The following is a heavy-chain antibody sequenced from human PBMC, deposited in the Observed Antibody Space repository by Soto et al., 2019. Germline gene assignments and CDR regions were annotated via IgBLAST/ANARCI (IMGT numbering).Heavy chain of an antibody. CDR2: INPNSGGT. J-gene: IGHJ6*02. CDR1: GYTFTGYY. Sequence: GASVKVSCKASGYTFTGYYMHWVRQAPGQGLEWMGWINPNSGGTNYAQKFQGWATMTRDTSISTAYMELSRLRSDDTAVYYCARDPRQEWLSSPATYYYYGMDVWGQGTTVTVSS. CDR3: ARDPRQEWLSSPATYYYYGMDV. V-gene: IGHV1-2*04. D-gene: IGHD3-3*01.